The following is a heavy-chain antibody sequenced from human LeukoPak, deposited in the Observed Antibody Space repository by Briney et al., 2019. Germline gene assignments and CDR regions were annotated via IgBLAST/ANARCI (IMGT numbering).Heavy chain of an antibody. V-gene: IGHV4-34*01. CDR2: INHSGST. Sequence: SETLSLTCAVHGGSFSGYYWSWIRQPPGKGLEWIGEINHSGSTNYNPSLKSRVTISVDTSKNQFSLKLSSVTAADTAVYYCARSKTNIVVVVAVQYLYYFDYWGQGTLVTVSS. CDR3: ARSKTNIVVVVAVQYLYYFDY. CDR1: GGSFSGYY. J-gene: IGHJ4*02. D-gene: IGHD2-15*01.